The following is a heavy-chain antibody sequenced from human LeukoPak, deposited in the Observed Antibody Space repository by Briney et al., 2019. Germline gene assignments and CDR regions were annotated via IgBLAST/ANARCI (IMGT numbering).Heavy chain of an antibody. Sequence: GESLKISCKGSGYIFTSYWIAWVRQMPGKGLEWMGIIYPRDFDTRYSPSFQGQVTISADKSISTAYLQWSSLKASDTAMYYCARTDRSRVSDSWGQGTLVTVSS. CDR3: ARTDRSRVSDS. CDR2: IYPRDFDT. J-gene: IGHJ4*02. V-gene: IGHV5-51*01. CDR1: GYIFTSYW. D-gene: IGHD5/OR15-5a*01.